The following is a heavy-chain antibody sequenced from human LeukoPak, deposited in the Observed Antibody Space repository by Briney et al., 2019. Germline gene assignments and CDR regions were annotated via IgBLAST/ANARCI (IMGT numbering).Heavy chain of an antibody. J-gene: IGHJ3*02. CDR3: ARSTYYYDSSGYSDAFDI. D-gene: IGHD3-22*01. Sequence: GESLKISCKGSGYSFTSYWIGWVRQMPGKGLEWMGIIYPGDSDTRYSPSFQGQVTISADKSISTAYLQWSSLKASDTTMYYCARSTYYYDSSGYSDAFDIWGQGTMVTVSS. CDR2: IYPGDSDT. V-gene: IGHV5-51*01. CDR1: GYSFTSYW.